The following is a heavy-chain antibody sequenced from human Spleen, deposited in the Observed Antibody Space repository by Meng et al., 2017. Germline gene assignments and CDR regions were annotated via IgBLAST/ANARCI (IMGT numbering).Heavy chain of an antibody. Sequence: QMPRSDLCPGLRQPPPPLPLPATVSGVAVNSCGYYWSWVRPHPGKGLEWIGFVSYSASLYYNPSLESRVAISLDTSQNQYSLKLTSVTAADTAVYYCARYRSGGSCSSEWFDPWGQGTLVTVAS. V-gene: IGHV4-31*03. CDR2: VSYSASL. D-gene: IGHD2-15*01. J-gene: IGHJ5*02. CDR3: ARYRSGGSCSSEWFDP. CDR1: GVAVNSCGYY.